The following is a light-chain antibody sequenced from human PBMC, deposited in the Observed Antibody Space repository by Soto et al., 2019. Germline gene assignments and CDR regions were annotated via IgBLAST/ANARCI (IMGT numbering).Light chain of an antibody. CDR3: QQYNDWPPFP. CDR1: QTVSSN. J-gene: IGKJ3*01. V-gene: IGKV3-15*01. Sequence: TLSVSPGERATLSCRASQTVSSNLAWYQQKPGQAPRLLIHGASTRAAGIPARFSGSGSGTEFTLTISSLQSEDFAVYYCQQYNDWPPFPVGPGTKVDIK. CDR2: GAS.